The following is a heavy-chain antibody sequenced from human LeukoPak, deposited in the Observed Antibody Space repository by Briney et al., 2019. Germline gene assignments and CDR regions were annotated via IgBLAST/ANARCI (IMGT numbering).Heavy chain of an antibody. V-gene: IGHV3-23*01. J-gene: IGHJ6*02. CDR3: AKRAADHNYHYYGMDV. CDR2: ILGSGETT. CDR1: GFTFSSYG. D-gene: IGHD1-14*01. Sequence: GRSLRLSCAASGFTFSSYGMHWVRQAPGKGLEWVAGILGSGETTYTADSVKGRFTISRDNSKNTLYLQMNSLRAEDTAVYYCAKRAADHNYHYYGMDVWGQGTTVTVSS.